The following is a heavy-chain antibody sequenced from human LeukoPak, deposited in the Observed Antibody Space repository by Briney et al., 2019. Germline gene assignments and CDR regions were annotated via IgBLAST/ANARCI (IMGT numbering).Heavy chain of an antibody. CDR2: ISAYNGNT. V-gene: IGHV1-18*01. Sequence: ASVKVSCKASGYTFTSYGVNWVRQAPGQGLEWMGWISAYNGNTNYAQKLQGRVTMTTDTSTSTAYMELRSLRSDDTAVYYCARDYSSAYPSYFDYWGQGTLVTVSS. J-gene: IGHJ4*02. CDR1: GYTFTSYG. D-gene: IGHD3-22*01. CDR3: ARDYSSAYPSYFDY.